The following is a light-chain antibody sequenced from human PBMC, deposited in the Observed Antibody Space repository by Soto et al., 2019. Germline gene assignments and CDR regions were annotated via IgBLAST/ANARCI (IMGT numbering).Light chain of an antibody. CDR3: SSYTTSNTRQTV. CDR1: SSDVGGYNY. CDR2: DVT. Sequence: SVLPQPASGSGSPGQSITISCTGTSSDVGGYNYVSWYQHHPGKAPKLIIYDVTNRPSGVSNPFSGSKSGNTASLTISGLQPEDEADYYCSSYTTSNTRQTVFGTGTKVTVL. J-gene: IGLJ1*01. V-gene: IGLV2-14*03.